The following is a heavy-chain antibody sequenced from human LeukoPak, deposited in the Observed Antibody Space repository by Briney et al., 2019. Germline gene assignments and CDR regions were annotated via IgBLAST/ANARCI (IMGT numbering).Heavy chain of an antibody. Sequence: PGGSPRLSCAASGFTFDDCAMHWVRQAPGKGLEWVSGISWNSGSIGYADSVKGRFTISRDNAKNSLYLQMNSLRAEDTALYYCAKGTGSYIHDAFDIWGQGTMVTVST. J-gene: IGHJ3*02. CDR2: ISWNSGSI. CDR1: GFTFDDCA. CDR3: AKGTGSYIHDAFDI. D-gene: IGHD3-10*01. V-gene: IGHV3-9*01.